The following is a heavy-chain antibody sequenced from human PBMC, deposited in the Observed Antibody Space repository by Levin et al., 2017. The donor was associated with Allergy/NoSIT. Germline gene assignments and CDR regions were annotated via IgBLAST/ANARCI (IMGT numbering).Heavy chain of an antibody. J-gene: IGHJ4*02. D-gene: IGHD2-8*02. CDR1: GFSLRSYW. CDR2: TKEDGSQQ. Sequence: GGSLRLSCAASGFSLRSYWMSWVRQIPGKGLEWVANTKEDGSQQYYVDSVKGRFTISRDNAKNSLDLQMNSLRVEDTAMYYCTTSFRHCTGGVCMGAEDYWGQGTLVTVSS. V-gene: IGHV3-7*03. CDR3: TTSFRHCTGGVCMGAEDY.